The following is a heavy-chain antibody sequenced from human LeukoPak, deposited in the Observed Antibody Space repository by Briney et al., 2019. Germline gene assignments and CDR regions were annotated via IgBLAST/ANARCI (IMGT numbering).Heavy chain of an antibody. J-gene: IGHJ3*02. V-gene: IGHV3-30*02. CDR3: AKAKGEIAVAGTYFGAFDI. D-gene: IGHD6-19*01. CDR2: IRYDGSNK. CDR1: GFTFSSYG. Sequence: GGSLRLSCAASGFTFSSYGMHWVRQAPGKGLEWVAFIRYDGSNKYYADSVKGRFTISRDNSKSTLYLQMNSLRAEDMALYYCAKAKGEIAVAGTYFGAFDIWGQGTMVTVSS.